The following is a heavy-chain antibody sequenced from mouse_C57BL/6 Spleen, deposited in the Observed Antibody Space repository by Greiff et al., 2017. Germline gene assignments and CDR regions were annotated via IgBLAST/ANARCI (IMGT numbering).Heavy chain of an antibody. CDR2: IAPETGGT. Sequence: QVQLQQSGAELVRPGASVTLSCKASGYTFTDYEMHWVKQTPVHGLEWIGAIAPETGGTAYNQKFKGKAILTADKSSSTAYMELRSLTSEDSAVYYCARGATEAVAYWGQGTLVTVSA. CDR3: ARGATEAVAY. CDR1: GYTFTDYE. J-gene: IGHJ3*01. V-gene: IGHV1-15*01.